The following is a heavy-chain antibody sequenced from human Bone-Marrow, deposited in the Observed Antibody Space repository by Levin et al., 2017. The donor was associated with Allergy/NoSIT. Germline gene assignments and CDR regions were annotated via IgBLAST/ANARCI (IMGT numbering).Heavy chain of an antibody. CDR1: GFTFSSYG. Sequence: PGGSLRLSCAASGFTFSSYGMHWVRQAPGKGLEWVAVIWYDGSNKYYADSVKGRFTISRDNSKNTLYLQMNSLRAEDTAVYYCARDPIYSRSWYSPYFDSWGQGPLVTVSS. CDR2: IWYDGSNK. V-gene: IGHV3-33*01. CDR3: ARDPIYSRSWYSPYFDS. J-gene: IGHJ4*02. D-gene: IGHD6-13*01.